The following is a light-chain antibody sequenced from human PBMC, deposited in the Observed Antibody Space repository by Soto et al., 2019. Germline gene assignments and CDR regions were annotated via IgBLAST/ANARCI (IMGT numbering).Light chain of an antibody. J-gene: IGLJ3*02. CDR1: SSNIGSTS. V-gene: IGLV1-44*01. Sequence: QSVLTQPPSASGTPGQRVTISCSGSSSNIGSTSVYWYQQLPGTAPKLLIYSNDRRPSGVPDRLSGSKSGASASLAISGLQSGDEADYYCAAWDNSLSGWVFGGGTKVIVL. CDR2: SND. CDR3: AAWDNSLSGWV.